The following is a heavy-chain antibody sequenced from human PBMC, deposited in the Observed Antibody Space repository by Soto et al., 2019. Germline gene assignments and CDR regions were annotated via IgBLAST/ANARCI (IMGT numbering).Heavy chain of an antibody. Sequence: PGGSLRLSCAASGFTFSSYSVNWVRQAPGKGLEWVSYISSSSSTIYYADSVKGRFTISRDNAKNSLYLQMNSLRAEDTAVYYCARGVHSSGWSTDAFDIWGQGTMVTVSS. D-gene: IGHD6-19*01. CDR1: GFTFSSYS. CDR2: ISSSSSTI. CDR3: ARGVHSSGWSTDAFDI. J-gene: IGHJ3*02. V-gene: IGHV3-48*01.